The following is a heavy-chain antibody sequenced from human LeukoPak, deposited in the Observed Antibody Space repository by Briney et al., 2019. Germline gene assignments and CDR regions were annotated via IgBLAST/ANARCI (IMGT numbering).Heavy chain of an antibody. CDR3: ARSSYSSSSSV. CDR1: GFTFSGFW. CDR2: INSDGSEG. J-gene: IGHJ3*01. Sequence: GGSLRLSCAVSGFTFSGFWMSWSRQAPGKGPEWVASINSDGSEGYYADVVKGRFTISRDNAKNSLYLQINSLRAGDTAVYYCARSSYSSSSSVWGQGTMVTVSS. D-gene: IGHD6-6*01. V-gene: IGHV3-7*03.